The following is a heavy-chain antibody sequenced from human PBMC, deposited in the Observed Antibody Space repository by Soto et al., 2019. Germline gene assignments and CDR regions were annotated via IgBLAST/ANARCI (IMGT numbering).Heavy chain of an antibody. V-gene: IGHV4-39*01. J-gene: IGHJ4*02. CDR1: GGSVSSSGYY. Sequence: PSETLSLTCSVSGGSVSSSGYYWGWIRQPPGKGLEWIGSVYYSGSTYYNPSLKSRVTISVDTSKNRFSLKLTSVTAADTAMYYCARLGGGGNFDYWGQGTLVTVSS. D-gene: IGHD2-15*01. CDR2: VYYSGST. CDR3: ARLGGGGNFDY.